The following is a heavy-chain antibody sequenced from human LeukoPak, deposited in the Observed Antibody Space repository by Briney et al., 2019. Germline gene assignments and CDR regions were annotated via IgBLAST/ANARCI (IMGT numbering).Heavy chain of an antibody. CDR1: GYTFTSYG. V-gene: IGHV1-2*06. CDR3: ARDYDILTGYYIVPTAYFDY. J-gene: IGHJ4*02. CDR2: INPNSGGT. Sequence: GASVKVSCKASGYTFTSYGISWVRQAPGQGLEWMGRINPNSGGTNYAQKFQGRVTMTRDTSISTAYMELSRLRSDDTAVYYCARDYDILTGYYIVPTAYFDYWGQETLVTVSS. D-gene: IGHD3-9*01.